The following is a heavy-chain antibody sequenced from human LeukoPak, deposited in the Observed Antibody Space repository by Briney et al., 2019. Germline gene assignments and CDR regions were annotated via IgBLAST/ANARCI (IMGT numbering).Heavy chain of an antibody. CDR2: IYYNGIT. Sequence: SETLSLTCTVSGGSISSYYWSWIRQPPGKGLEWIGYIYYNGITNYNPSLTSRVTISVDTSKNQFSLKLSSVTAADTAVYYCAGLAYCGGDCYSADYWGQGTLVTVSS. CDR1: GGSISSYY. D-gene: IGHD2-21*01. J-gene: IGHJ4*02. V-gene: IGHV4-59*08. CDR3: AGLAYCGGDCYSADY.